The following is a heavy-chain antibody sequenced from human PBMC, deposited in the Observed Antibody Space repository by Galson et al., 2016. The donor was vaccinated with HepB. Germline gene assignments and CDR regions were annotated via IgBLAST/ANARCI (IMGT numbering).Heavy chain of an antibody. CDR2: ISYDGSHK. D-gene: IGHD2-21*02. J-gene: IGHJ4*02. CDR3: AKGDLSCDSIDY. V-gene: IGHV3-30*18. CDR1: GFTFSNYG. Sequence: SLRLSCAASGFTFSNYGMHWVRQAPGKGLEWVAVISYDGSHKFYTDSVRGRSPISRDNSKNTLYLQMNSLRAEDTAVYYCAKGDLSCDSIDYWGQGTLVTVSS.